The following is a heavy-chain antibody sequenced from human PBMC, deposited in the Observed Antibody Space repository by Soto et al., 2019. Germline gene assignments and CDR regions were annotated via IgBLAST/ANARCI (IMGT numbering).Heavy chain of an antibody. CDR3: ATDGLAVAGLFDY. CDR1: GYTLTELS. D-gene: IGHD6-19*01. V-gene: IGHV1-24*01. CDR2: FDPEDGET. J-gene: IGHJ4*02. Sequence: ASVKVSCKVSGYTLTELSMHWVRQAPGKGLEWMGGFDPEDGETIYAQKFQGGVTMTEDTSTDTAYMELSSLRSEDTAVYYCATDGLAVAGLFDYWREGTLVTVSS.